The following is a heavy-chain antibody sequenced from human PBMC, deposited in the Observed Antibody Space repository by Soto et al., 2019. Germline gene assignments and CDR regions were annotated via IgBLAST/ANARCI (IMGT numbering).Heavy chain of an antibody. V-gene: IGHV3-21*01. D-gene: IGHD5-18*01. J-gene: IGHJ4*02. CDR3: ASFLSSYGLED. CDR1: GFTFSSYS. Sequence: EVQLVESGGGLVKPGGSLRLSCAASGFTFSSYSMNWVRQAPGKGLEWVSSISRSSSYIYYADSVKGRCTISRDNAQNSLYLQMNSLRAEDTAVYYCASFLSSYGLEDWGQGPLVTVSS. CDR2: ISRSSSYI.